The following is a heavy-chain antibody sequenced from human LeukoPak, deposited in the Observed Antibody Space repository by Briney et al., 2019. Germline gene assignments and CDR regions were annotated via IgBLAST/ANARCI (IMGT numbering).Heavy chain of an antibody. J-gene: IGHJ4*02. CDR3: AREATGYSASWCDY. CDR1: GFTFSTYR. Sequence: PGGSLRLSCVASGFTFSTYRMSWVRQAPGKGLEWVANIKKDGSGKYYVDSVKGRFTISRDNAENSVYLQMNSLRVDDTAVYYCAREATGYSASWCDYWGQGILVTVSS. CDR2: IKKDGSGK. V-gene: IGHV3-7*01. D-gene: IGHD6-13*01.